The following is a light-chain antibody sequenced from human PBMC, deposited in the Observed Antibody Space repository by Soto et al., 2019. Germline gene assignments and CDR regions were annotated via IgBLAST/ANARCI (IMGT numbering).Light chain of an antibody. Sequence: DIQMTQSPSSLSTSVGDRVTITCRASLAIGIYLAWYQQKPGKVPKLLIYAASTLQSGVPSRFSGSGSGTDFTLTINSLQPEDVATYYCQKYSGAPPTFGQGTKVEIK. CDR1: LAIGIY. J-gene: IGKJ1*01. V-gene: IGKV1-27*01. CDR2: AAS. CDR3: QKYSGAPPT.